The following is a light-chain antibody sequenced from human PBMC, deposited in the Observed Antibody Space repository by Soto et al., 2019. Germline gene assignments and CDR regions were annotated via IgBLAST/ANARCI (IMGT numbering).Light chain of an antibody. CDR1: QSINNW. V-gene: IGKV1-5*01. CDR3: QQYHRYSGM. Sequence: DIPITQSPLTLSASIGDRVTITCRASQSINNWLAWYQQKPGKPPNLLLYGAASRYSGVPPRFNDSGSGTKFTLTISSLQTDDFATYYSQQYHRYSGMFGKETQVEVK. J-gene: IGKJ1*01. CDR2: GAA.